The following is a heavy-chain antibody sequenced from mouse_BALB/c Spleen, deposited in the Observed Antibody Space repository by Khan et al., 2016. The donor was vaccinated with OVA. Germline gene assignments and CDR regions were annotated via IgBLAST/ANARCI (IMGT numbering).Heavy chain of an antibody. CDR3: ARTYYRYDGNYAMDD. V-gene: IGHV2-6-4*01. J-gene: IGHJ4*01. Sequence: QVQLKESGPGLVAPSQSLSITCTVSGFSLSRYNIHWVRQPPGKGLEWLGMIWGGGGTDYNSTLKSRLSISKDNSKGQVFLKMNSLQTDEPAMYVCARTYYRYDGNYAMDDWGQGTSVTVSS. CDR1: GFSLSRYN. D-gene: IGHD2-14*01. CDR2: IWGGGGT.